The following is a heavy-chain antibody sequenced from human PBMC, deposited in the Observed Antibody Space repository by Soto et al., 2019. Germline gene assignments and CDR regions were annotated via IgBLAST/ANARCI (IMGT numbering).Heavy chain of an antibody. Sequence: QVQLVESGGGVVQPGRSLTLSCAASGFTFSSYAMHWVRQAPGKGLEWVAAIWYDGNNKYYADSVKGRFTISRDNSKNMVYLQMTSLRVEDTAVYYCSRRGEGSWYWIDPWGQGTLVTVAS. J-gene: IGHJ5*02. CDR3: SRRGEGSWYWIDP. V-gene: IGHV3-33*01. D-gene: IGHD1-26*01. CDR1: GFTFSSYA. CDR2: IWYDGNNK.